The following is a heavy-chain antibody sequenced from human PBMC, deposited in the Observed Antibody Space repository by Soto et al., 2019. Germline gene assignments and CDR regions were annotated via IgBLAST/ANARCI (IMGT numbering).Heavy chain of an antibody. CDR1: AFTFSSYA. D-gene: IGHD3-10*01. Sequence: GGSLRLSCAASAFTFSSYAMSWVRQAPGKGLEWVSTISGRGLSTYYADSVKGRFTISRDNSENTLYLQMRSLRAEDTAVYYCAKVWFGEESPFDYWGQGTLVTVSS. V-gene: IGHV3-23*01. CDR2: ISGRGLST. J-gene: IGHJ4*02. CDR3: AKVWFGEESPFDY.